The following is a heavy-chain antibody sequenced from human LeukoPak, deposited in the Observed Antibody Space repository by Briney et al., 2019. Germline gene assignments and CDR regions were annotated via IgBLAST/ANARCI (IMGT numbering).Heavy chain of an antibody. CDR2: IWYDGSNK. CDR1: GFTFSSYG. Sequence: GGSLRLSCAASGFTFSSYGMHWVRQAPGEGLEWVAVIWYDGSNKYYADSVKGRFTISRDNSKNTLYLQMNSLRAEDTAVYYCAREAWSIAAPTHFDYWGQGTLVTVSS. CDR3: AREAWSIAAPTHFDY. D-gene: IGHD6-6*01. J-gene: IGHJ4*02. V-gene: IGHV3-33*01.